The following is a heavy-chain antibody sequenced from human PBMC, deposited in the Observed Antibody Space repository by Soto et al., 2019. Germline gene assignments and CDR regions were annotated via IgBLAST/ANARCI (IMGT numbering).Heavy chain of an antibody. D-gene: IGHD3-16*01. CDR2: IKLDGSEK. J-gene: IGHJ6*02. V-gene: IGHV3-7*01. Sequence: GGSLRLSCAASGFTFNSYWMSWVRQAPGKGLEWVANIKLDGSEKYYVDSVKGRFTISRDNAKKSLYLQINGLRAEDTAVYYCARQYYYYAMDVWGQGTTVTVSS. CDR1: GFTFNSYW. CDR3: ARQYYYYAMDV.